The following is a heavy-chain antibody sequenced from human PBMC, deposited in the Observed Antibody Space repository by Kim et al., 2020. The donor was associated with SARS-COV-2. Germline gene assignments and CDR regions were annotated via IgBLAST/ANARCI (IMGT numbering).Heavy chain of an antibody. D-gene: IGHD6-13*01. V-gene: IGHV3-30-3*01. CDR1: GFTFSSYA. J-gene: IGHJ4*02. CDR2: ISYDGSNK. CDR3: ARGTIRDSSSWYVGLFDY. Sequence: GGSLRLSCAASGFTFSSYAMHWVRQAPGKGLEWVAVISYDGSNKYYADSVKGRFTISRDNSKNTLYLQMNSLRAEDTAVYYCARGTIRDSSSWYVGLFDYWGQGTLVTVSS.